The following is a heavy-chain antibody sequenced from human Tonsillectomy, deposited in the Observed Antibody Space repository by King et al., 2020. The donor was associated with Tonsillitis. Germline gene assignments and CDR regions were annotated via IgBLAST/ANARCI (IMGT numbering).Heavy chain of an antibody. J-gene: IGHJ3*02. D-gene: IGHD3-22*01. V-gene: IGHV1-2*04. Sequence: QLVQSGAEVKKPGASVKVSCKASGYTFTGYYMHWVRQAPGQWLEWMGWINPNSGGTNYAQKFQGWVTMTRDTSISTAYMELSRLRSDDTAVYYCARDLTGPYDSRGRGAFDIWGQGTMVTVSS. CDR2: INPNSGGT. CDR3: ARDLTGPYDSRGRGAFDI. CDR1: GYTFTGYY.